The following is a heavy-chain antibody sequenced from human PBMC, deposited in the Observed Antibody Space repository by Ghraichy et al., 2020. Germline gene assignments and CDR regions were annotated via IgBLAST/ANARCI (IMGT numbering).Heavy chain of an antibody. Sequence: SETLSLTCAVYGGSFSGYYWSWIRQPPGKGLEWIGEINHSGSTNYNPSLKSRVTISVDTSKNQFSLKLSSVTAADTAVYYCARHRRYCSGGSCSNWFDPWGQGTLVTVSS. CDR2: INHSGST. CDR3: ARHRRYCSGGSCSNWFDP. J-gene: IGHJ5*02. V-gene: IGHV4-34*01. CDR1: GGSFSGYY. D-gene: IGHD2-15*01.